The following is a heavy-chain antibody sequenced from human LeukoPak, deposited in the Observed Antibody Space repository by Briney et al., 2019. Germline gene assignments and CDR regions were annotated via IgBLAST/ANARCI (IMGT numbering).Heavy chain of an antibody. CDR3: ARCPQGEPFDY. V-gene: IGHV1-46*01. CDR1: GYTFTSCY. Sequence: ASVKVSCKASGYTFTSCYMHWVRQAPGQGLEWMGIINPSGGSTSYAQKFQGRVTMTRDTSTRTVYMELSSLRSEDTAVYYCARCPQGEPFDYWGQGTLVTVSS. J-gene: IGHJ4*02. CDR2: INPSGGST. D-gene: IGHD3-16*01.